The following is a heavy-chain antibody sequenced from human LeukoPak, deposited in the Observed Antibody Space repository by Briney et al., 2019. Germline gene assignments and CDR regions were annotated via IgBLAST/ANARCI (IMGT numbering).Heavy chain of an antibody. CDR2: IIPIFGTA. V-gene: IGHV1-69*01. D-gene: IGHD2-21*01. J-gene: IGHJ3*02. CDR3: ARGWQLGGDLGDAFDI. Sequence: SVKVSCKASGGTFSSYAISWVRQAPGQGLEWMGGIIPIFGTANYAQKFQGRVTITADESTSTAYMELSSLRSEDTAVYYCARGWQLGGDLGDAFDIWGQGTMVTVSS. CDR1: GGTFSSYA.